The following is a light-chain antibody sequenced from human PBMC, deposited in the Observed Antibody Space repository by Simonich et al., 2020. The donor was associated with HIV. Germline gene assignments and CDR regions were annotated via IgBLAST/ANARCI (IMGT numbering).Light chain of an antibody. CDR1: SSNIGSNF. V-gene: IGLV1-47*01. CDR3: AAWDDSLSGVL. CDR2: RNI. Sequence: QSVLTQPPSASGTPGQRVTISCSGSSSNIGSNFVYWYQQLPGTAPKLLIYRNIQRPSGVPDRFSGSKSGTSASLAISGLRSEDEADFYCAAWDDSLSGVLFGGGTKLTVL. J-gene: IGLJ2*01.